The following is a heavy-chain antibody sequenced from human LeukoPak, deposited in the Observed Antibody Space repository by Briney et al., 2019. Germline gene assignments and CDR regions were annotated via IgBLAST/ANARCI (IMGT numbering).Heavy chain of an antibody. CDR1: GGTFSSYA. V-gene: IGHV1-69*04. CDR3: ARVSDSSGNFDY. CDR2: IIPILGIA. J-gene: IGHJ4*02. Sequence: SVKVSCKASGGTFSSYAISWVRQAPGQGLEWMGRIIPILGIANYAQKFQGRVTITADKSTSTAYMELSSLRSEDTAVYYCARVSDSSGNFDYWGQGTLVTVSS. D-gene: IGHD3-22*01.